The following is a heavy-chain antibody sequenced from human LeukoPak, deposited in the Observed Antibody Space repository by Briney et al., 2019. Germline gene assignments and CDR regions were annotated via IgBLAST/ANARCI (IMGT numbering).Heavy chain of an antibody. CDR3: ARDGGYDFWSGYYNWFDP. V-gene: IGHV4-4*07. CDR2: IYTSGSA. D-gene: IGHD3-3*01. Sequence: SETLSLTCSVSGGSISSYYWSWIRQPAGKGLEWIGRIYTSGSANYNPSLKSRVTISVDTSKNQFSLKLSSVTAADTAVYYCARDGGYDFWSGYYNWFDPWGQGTLVTVSS. CDR1: GGSISSYY. J-gene: IGHJ5*02.